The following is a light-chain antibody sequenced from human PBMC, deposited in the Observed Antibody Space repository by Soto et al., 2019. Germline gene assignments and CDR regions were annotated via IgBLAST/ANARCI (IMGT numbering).Light chain of an antibody. Sequence: EIVLAQSPATLSLSPGERATLSCRASQSVSIYLAWYQQKPGQAPRLLIYDASNRATGIPDRFSGSGSGTDFTLTISRLEPEDFAVYYCQQYGSSGTFGQGTKVDI. CDR3: QQYGSSGT. CDR1: QSVSIY. V-gene: IGKV3-20*01. J-gene: IGKJ1*01. CDR2: DAS.